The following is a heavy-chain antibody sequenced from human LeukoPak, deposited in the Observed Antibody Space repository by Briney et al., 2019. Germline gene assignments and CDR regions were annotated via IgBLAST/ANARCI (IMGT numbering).Heavy chain of an antibody. Sequence: GGSLRLSCAASGFTFSSYGTHWVRQAPGKGLEWVAVISYDGSNKYYADSVKGRFTISRDNSKNTLYLQMNSLRAEDTAVYYCAKGASHAALDYWGQGTLVTVSS. CDR3: AKGASHAALDY. V-gene: IGHV3-30*18. J-gene: IGHJ4*02. CDR1: GFTFSSYG. D-gene: IGHD2-2*01. CDR2: ISYDGSNK.